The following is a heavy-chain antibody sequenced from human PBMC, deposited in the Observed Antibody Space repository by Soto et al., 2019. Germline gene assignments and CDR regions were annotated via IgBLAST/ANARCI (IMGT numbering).Heavy chain of an antibody. CDR1: GDSVSSNSAA. D-gene: IGHD6-13*01. CDR2: TYYRSKWYN. V-gene: IGHV6-1*01. Sequence: QVQLQQSGPGLVKPSQTLSLTCAISGDSVSSNSAAWNWIRQSPSRGLEWLGRTYYRSKWYNDYAVSVKSRITINPDTTKNQFSLQLNSVTPEDTAVYYCAREGHYSSSLYWNWFDPWGQRTLVTVSS. CDR3: AREGHYSSSLYWNWFDP. J-gene: IGHJ5*02.